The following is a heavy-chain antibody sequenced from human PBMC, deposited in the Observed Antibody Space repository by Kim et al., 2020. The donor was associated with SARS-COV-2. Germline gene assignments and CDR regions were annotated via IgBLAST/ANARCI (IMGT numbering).Heavy chain of an antibody. D-gene: IGHD1-26*01. Sequence: GGSLRLSCAASGFTFGDYAMHWVRQAPGKGLEWVSGISRNSGSIGYADSVKGRFTISRDNAKNSLYLQMNSLRAEDTALYYCARQIVGATRAGLAYFDYWGQGTLVTVSS. J-gene: IGHJ4*02. CDR1: GFTFGDYA. CDR3: ARQIVGATRAGLAYFDY. V-gene: IGHV3-9*01. CDR2: ISRNSGSI.